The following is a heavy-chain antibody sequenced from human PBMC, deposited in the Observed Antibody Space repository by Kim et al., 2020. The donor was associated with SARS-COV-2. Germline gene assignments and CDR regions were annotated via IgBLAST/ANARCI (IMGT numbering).Heavy chain of an antibody. Sequence: AQKFQGRVTMTRDTSKSTVYVELGSLRSEDTAVYYCARGLAVGVVITRDAFDIWGQGTMVTVSS. D-gene: IGHD3-3*01. J-gene: IGHJ3*02. CDR3: ARGLAVGVVITRDAFDI. V-gene: IGHV1-46*01.